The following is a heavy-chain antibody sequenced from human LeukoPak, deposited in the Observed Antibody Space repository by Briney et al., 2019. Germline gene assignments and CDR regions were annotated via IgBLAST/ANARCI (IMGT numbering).Heavy chain of an antibody. CDR1: GFTFSSYD. D-gene: IGHD6-6*01. CDR3: ARVQLVDYYYYSYMDV. J-gene: IGHJ6*03. V-gene: IGHV3-21*04. Sequence: GGSLRLSCAGSGFTFSSYDMNWVRQAPGKGLEWVSSISSSSSYIYYADSLKGRFTISRGNAKNSLYLQMNSLRAEDTALYYCARVQLVDYYYYSYMDVWGKGTTVTVSS. CDR2: ISSSSSYI.